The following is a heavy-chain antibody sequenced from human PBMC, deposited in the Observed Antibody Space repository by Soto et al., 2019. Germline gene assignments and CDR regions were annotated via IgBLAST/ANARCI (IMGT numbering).Heavy chain of an antibody. CDR2: ISYDGSNK. J-gene: IGHJ6*02. D-gene: IGHD3-22*01. Sequence: QVQLVESGGGVVQPGRSLRLSCAASGFTFSSYAMHWVRQAPGKGLEWVAVISYDGSNKYYADSVKGRFTISRDNSKNTLYLQMNSLRAEDTAVYYCARSRKPWLILGGMDVWGQGTTVTVSS. CDR1: GFTFSSYA. CDR3: ARSRKPWLILGGMDV. V-gene: IGHV3-30-3*01.